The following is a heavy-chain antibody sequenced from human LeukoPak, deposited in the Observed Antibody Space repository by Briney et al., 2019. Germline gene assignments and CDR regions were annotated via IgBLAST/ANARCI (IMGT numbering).Heavy chain of an antibody. D-gene: IGHD3-9*01. V-gene: IGHV3-49*04. CDR3: TREGSDILTGYYQSAFDI. CDR2: IRRKAYGGTT. CDR1: GFTFSSYA. Sequence: GGSLRLSCAASGFTFSSYAMSWVRQAPGKGLEWVGFIRRKAYGGTTEYAASVKGRFTISRDDSKSIAYLQMNSLKTEDTAVYYCTREGSDILTGYYQSAFDIWGQGTMVTVSS. J-gene: IGHJ3*02.